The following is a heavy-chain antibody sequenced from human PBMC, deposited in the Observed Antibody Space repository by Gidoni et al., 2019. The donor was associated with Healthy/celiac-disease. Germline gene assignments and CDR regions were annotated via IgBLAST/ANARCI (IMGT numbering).Heavy chain of an antibody. V-gene: IGHV3-21*01. CDR1: GFTFSSYS. J-gene: IGHJ6*02. CDR3: ARDLFMDQLLYGRYYYYGMDV. D-gene: IGHD2-2*02. Sequence: EVQLVESGGGLVKPGGSLRLSCAASGFTFSSYSMNWVRQAPGKGLEWVSSISSSSSYIYYADSVKGRFTISRDNAKNSLYLQMNSLRAEDTAVYYCARDLFMDQLLYGRYYYYGMDVWGQGTTVTVSS. CDR2: ISSSSSYI.